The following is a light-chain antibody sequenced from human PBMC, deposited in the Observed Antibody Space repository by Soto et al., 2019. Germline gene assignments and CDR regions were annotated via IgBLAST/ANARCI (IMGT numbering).Light chain of an antibody. CDR1: SSDVGKYDR. CDR2: EVT. J-gene: IGLJ1*01. V-gene: IGLV2-18*02. CDR3: SSYISTSRYV. Sequence: QSVLTQPPSVSGSPGQSVTISCTGTSSDVGKYDRVSWYQQPPGTALKLIIYEVTNRPSGVPARFSGSKSGNTASLTISGLQAEDEADYYCSSYISTSRYVFGACPKVTVL.